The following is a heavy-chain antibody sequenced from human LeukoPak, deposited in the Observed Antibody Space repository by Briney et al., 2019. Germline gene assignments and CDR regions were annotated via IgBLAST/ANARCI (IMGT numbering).Heavy chain of an antibody. V-gene: IGHV1-2*02. CDR3: ARVSRETVTGFDY. Sequence: ASVKVSCKASGYTFTGYYMHWVRQAPGQGLEWMGWINPNSGDTNYAQKFQGRVTMTRDTSISTAYMELSRLRSDDTAVYYCARVSRETVTGFDYWGQGTLVTVSS. CDR2: INPNSGDT. J-gene: IGHJ4*02. D-gene: IGHD4-17*01. CDR1: GYTFTGYY.